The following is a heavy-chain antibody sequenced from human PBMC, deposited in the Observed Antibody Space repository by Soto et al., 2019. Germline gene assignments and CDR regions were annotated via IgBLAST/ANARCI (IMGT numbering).Heavy chain of an antibody. CDR1: GGSISSGDYY. CDR3: ARLPTVTTNYDAFDI. D-gene: IGHD4-17*01. Sequence: PSETLSLTCTVSGGSISSGDYYWSWIRQPPGKGLEWIGYIYYSGSTYYNPSLKSRVTISVDTSKNQFSLKLSSVTAADTAVYYCARLPTVTTNYDAFDIWGQGTMVTVSS. J-gene: IGHJ3*02. CDR2: IYYSGST. V-gene: IGHV4-30-4*01.